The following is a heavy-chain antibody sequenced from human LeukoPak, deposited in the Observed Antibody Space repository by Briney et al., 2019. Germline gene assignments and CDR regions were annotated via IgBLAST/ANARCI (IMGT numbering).Heavy chain of an antibody. CDR1: GGSISSYY. CDR3: ARDSSGWYHWFVP. J-gene: IGHJ5*02. CDR2: IYFIGSP. D-gene: IGHD6-19*01. V-gene: IGHV4-59*01. Sequence: SETLSLTCTVSGGSISSYYWSWIRQPPGKGLEWIGYIYFIGSPKYIPSLKSRVTISLDKSRKQLSLNFTSVTAADTAVCYCARDSSGWYHWFVPWGEGTLVTVSS.